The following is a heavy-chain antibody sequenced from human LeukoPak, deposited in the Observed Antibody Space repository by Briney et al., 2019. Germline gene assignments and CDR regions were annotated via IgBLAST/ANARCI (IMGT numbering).Heavy chain of an antibody. D-gene: IGHD3-22*01. CDR3: ASSYDSSGFDAFDI. CDR2: IYTSGST. J-gene: IGHJ3*02. V-gene: IGHV4-61*02. Sequence: SETLCLTCTVSGGSISSGSNYWSCIRQPAGKGLEWIGRIYTSGSTNYNPSLKSRVTISVDTSKNQFSLKLSSVTAADTAVYYCASSYDSSGFDAFDIWGQGTMVTVSS. CDR1: GGSISSGSNY.